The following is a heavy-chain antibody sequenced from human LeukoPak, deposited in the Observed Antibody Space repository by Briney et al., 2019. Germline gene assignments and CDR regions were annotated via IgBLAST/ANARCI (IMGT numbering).Heavy chain of an antibody. Sequence: PGGSLRLSCTASAFTFSNAGMNWVRQAPGKGLEWVGRIKTKSEGGTTDYAAPAKGRFTISRDDSKNALFLQMDSLKSDDTAMYYCTTEFKELGSFFYFYYMDVWGTGTTVTISS. V-gene: IGHV3-15*01. D-gene: IGHD3-10*01. J-gene: IGHJ6*03. CDR3: TTEFKELGSFFYFYYMDV. CDR1: AFTFSNAG. CDR2: IKTKSEGGTT.